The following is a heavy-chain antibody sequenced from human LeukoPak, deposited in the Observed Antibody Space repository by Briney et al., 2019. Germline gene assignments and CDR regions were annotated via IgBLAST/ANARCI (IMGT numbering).Heavy chain of an antibody. V-gene: IGHV1-2*02. D-gene: IGHD3-3*01. CDR3: SRDFGEPTGYYMDV. CDR2: NPNSCET. Sequence: NPNSCETNYAQKFQGRVTMTRDTSISTAYMDLISLRSDDTAVYYCSRDFGEPTGYYMDVWGKGTTVTVSS. J-gene: IGHJ6*03.